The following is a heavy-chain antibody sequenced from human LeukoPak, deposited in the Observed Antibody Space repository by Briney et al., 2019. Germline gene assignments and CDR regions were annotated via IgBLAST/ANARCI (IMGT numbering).Heavy chain of an antibody. Sequence: SETLSLTCTVSGGSISDFYWGWIRQPPGKGLEWIGSIYYSGSTYYNPSLKSRVTISVDTSKNQFSLKLNSVTATDTAVYYCARHYGPWGQGTLVTVSS. V-gene: IGHV4-39*01. J-gene: IGHJ4*02. CDR2: IYYSGST. CDR1: GGSISDFY. CDR3: ARHYGP. D-gene: IGHD3-10*01.